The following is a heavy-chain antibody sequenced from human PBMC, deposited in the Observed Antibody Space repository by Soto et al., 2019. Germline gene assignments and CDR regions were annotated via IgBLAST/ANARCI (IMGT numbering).Heavy chain of an antibody. CDR3: ARGATHGSSWYFWFDP. CDR1: GGTFSTYP. V-gene: IGHV1-69*01. J-gene: IGHJ5*02. CDR2: VIPLFGTT. Sequence: QVQLVQSGAEVRMPGSSVKVSCKASGGTFSTYPINWVRQAPGQGLEWMGGVIPLFGTTNYAQKFKGRVTITADESTSTAYVGLSSLRAEDAAVYYCARGATHGSSWYFWFDPCGWGTLVTVS. D-gene: IGHD6-13*01.